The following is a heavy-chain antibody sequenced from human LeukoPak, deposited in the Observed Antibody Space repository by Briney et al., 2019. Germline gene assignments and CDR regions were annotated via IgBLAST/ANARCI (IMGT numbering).Heavy chain of an antibody. J-gene: IGHJ4*02. V-gene: IGHV1-18*04. D-gene: IGHD7-27*01. CDR1: GYTFTGYY. CDR3: ARDGNWGSIDY. Sequence: ASVKVSCKASGYTFTGYYMHWVRQAPGQGLEWMGWINPNSGNTNYAQKLQGRVTMTTDTSTSTAYMELRSLRSDDTAVYYCARDGNWGSIDYWGQGTLVTVSS. CDR2: INPNSGNT.